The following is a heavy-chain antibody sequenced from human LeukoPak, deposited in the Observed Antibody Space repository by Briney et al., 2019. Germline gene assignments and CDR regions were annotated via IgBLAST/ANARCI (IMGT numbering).Heavy chain of an antibody. D-gene: IGHD6-6*01. CDR2: ISSSSSTI. CDR3: ARGYSSSSFGY. CDR1: GFTFSSYS. J-gene: IGHJ4*02. Sequence: GALILSCAASGFTFSSYSKNWVRQAPGKGLEWVSYISSSSSTIYYADSVKGRFTISRDNAKNSLYLQMNSLRAEDTAVYYCARGYSSSSFGYWGQGTLVTVSS. V-gene: IGHV3-48*01.